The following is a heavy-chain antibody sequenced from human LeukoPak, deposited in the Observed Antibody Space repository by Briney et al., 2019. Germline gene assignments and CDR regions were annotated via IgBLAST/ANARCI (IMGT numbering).Heavy chain of an antibody. CDR3: ARRVAVTGTYCFDL. CDR2: VYYSGAT. Sequence: AATLSLTCTVSGGSISAYYWSWIRQPPGKGLEWIGYVYYSGATNYNPSLKSRVTISLETSKNQFSLRLTSVTAADTTVYYCARRVAVTGTYCFDLWGQGTPVTVSS. J-gene: IGHJ4*02. D-gene: IGHD6-19*01. V-gene: IGHV4-59*08. CDR1: GGSISAYY.